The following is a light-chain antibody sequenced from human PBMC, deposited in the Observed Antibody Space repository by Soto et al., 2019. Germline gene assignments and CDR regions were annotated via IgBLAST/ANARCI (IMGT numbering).Light chain of an antibody. V-gene: IGLV2-14*01. J-gene: IGLJ2*01. CDR3: SAFSSRNTLV. Sequence: QSALTQPASVSGSPGQSITISCTGASGDVGAYNYVSWYQHHPGKAPKLIISDVSIRPSGVSDRFSGSKSGNTASLTISSLLPEDEADYFCSAFSSRNTLVFGGGTKLTVL. CDR1: SGDVGAYNY. CDR2: DVS.